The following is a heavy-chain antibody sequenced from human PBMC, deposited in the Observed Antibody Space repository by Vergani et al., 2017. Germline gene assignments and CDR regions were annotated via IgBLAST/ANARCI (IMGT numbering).Heavy chain of an antibody. CDR2: IIPIFGTA. V-gene: IGHV1-69*12. CDR3: AREKDYYGSGSYYTQDY. CDR1: GGTFSSYA. J-gene: IGHJ4*02. Sequence: QVQLVQSGAEVKKPGSSVKVSCKASGGTFSSYAISWVRQAPGQGLEWMGEIIPIFGTANYAQKFKGRVTITADESTSTAYMELSSLRSEETAVYYCAREKDYYGSGSYYTQDYWGQGTLVTVSS. D-gene: IGHD3-10*01.